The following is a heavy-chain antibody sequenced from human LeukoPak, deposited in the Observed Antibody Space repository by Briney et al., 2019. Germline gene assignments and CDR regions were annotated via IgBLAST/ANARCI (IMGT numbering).Heavy chain of an antibody. CDR2: IYYSGST. V-gene: IGHV4-59*11. CDR1: GGSISSHY. Sequence: PSETLSLTCTVSGGSISSHYWSWIRQPPGKGLEWIGYIYYSGSTNYNPSLKSRVTISVDPSKNQFSLKLSSVTAADTAVYYCARLIAARYYYYYYMDVWGKGTTVTVSS. D-gene: IGHD6-6*01. CDR3: ARLIAARYYYYYYMDV. J-gene: IGHJ6*03.